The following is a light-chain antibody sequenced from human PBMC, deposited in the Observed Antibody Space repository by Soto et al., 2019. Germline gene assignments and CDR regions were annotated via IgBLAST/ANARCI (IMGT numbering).Light chain of an antibody. CDR3: ASWDDRLGAVI. Sequence: HSALTQPPSASGTAGQRVFISCSGSSSNIGGTNYAYWYQQLPGAAPKLLMHSNNLRPSGVPERISGSKSGTSASLAISGLRSEDEAVYYCASWDDRLGAVIFGGGTKVTVL. CDR2: SNN. V-gene: IGLV1-47*02. CDR1: SSNIGGTNY. J-gene: IGLJ2*01.